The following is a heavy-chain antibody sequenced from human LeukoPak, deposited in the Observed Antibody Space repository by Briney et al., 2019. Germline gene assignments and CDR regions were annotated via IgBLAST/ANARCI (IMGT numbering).Heavy chain of an antibody. J-gene: IGHJ3*02. CDR3: ARSSGVPWNAFDI. CDR2: FSGSGGST. D-gene: IGHD3-10*01. V-gene: IGHV3-23*01. CDR1: GFPFSSYA. Sequence: GGSLRLSCAASGFPFSSYAMSWVRQAAGKGLECVSAFSGSGGSTFYADSVKGRFTISRDDSENTLFLQMNSLRAEDTAVYYCARSSGVPWNAFDIWGQGTMVTVSS.